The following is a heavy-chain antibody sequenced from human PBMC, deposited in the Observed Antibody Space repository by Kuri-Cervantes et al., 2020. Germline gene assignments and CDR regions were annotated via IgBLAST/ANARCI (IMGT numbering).Heavy chain of an antibody. CDR3: ARTLLWFGEKIDY. V-gene: IGHV4-59*12. D-gene: IGHD3-10*01. CDR1: GGSISSYY. CDR2: IYYSGST. J-gene: IGHJ4*02. Sequence: ESLKISCTVSGGSISSYYWSWIRQPPGKGLEWIGYIYYSGSTNYNPSLKSRVTMSVDSSKNQFSLKLSSVTAADTAVYYCARTLLWFGEKIDYWGQGTLVTVSS.